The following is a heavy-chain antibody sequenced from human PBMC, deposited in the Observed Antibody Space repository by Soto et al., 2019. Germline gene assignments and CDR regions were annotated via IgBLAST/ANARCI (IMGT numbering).Heavy chain of an antibody. J-gene: IGHJ4*02. V-gene: IGHV3-33*01. Sequence: QVQLVESGGSVVQPGRSLRLSCAAFGFTFSSYGMHWVRQAPGKVLEWVAVIWYDRSNKYYADSVKSRFTISRDNSKNTLYLQMNSLRAEVTAVYYCARGHCSSTSCYWFDYWGQGTLVTVPS. CDR3: ARGHCSSTSCYWFDY. CDR2: IWYDRSNK. CDR1: GFTFSSYG. D-gene: IGHD2-2*01.